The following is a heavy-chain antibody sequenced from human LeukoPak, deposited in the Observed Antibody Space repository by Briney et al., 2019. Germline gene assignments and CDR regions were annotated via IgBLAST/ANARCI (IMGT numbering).Heavy chain of an antibody. Sequence: PGRSLRLSCAVFGFTFSGYGMHWVRQAPGKGLEWVAVISFDGSHKYYADSVKGRFTISRDNSKNTLDLQMSSLRAEDTAVYYCAKARGGDYYGDWDYWGQGTLVTVSS. D-gene: IGHD2-21*01. CDR2: ISFDGSHK. CDR3: AKARGGDYYGDWDY. J-gene: IGHJ4*02. V-gene: IGHV3-30*18. CDR1: GFTFSGYG.